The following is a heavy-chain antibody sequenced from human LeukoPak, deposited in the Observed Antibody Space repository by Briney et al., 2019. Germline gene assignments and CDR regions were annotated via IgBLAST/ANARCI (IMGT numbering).Heavy chain of an antibody. D-gene: IGHD3-10*01. CDR1: GFIFSDYY. J-gene: IGHJ4*02. CDR3: ARAAHRGFSFDY. V-gene: IGHV3-11*04. CDR2: ISSGGSSI. Sequence: GGSLRLSCAASGFIFSDYYMSWIRQAPGKGLEWVSYISSGGSSIHYADSVKGRFTISRDNAKNSLYLQMNSLRPEDTAVYYCARAAHRGFSFDYWGQGTLVTVSS.